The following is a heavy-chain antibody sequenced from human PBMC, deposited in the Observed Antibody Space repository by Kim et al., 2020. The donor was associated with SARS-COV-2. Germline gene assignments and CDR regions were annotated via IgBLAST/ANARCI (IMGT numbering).Heavy chain of an antibody. J-gene: IGHJ4*02. CDR3: ARRGSIVVVAARPFDY. CDR1: GGSFSGYY. CDR2: INHSGST. V-gene: IGHV4-34*01. Sequence: SETLSLTCAVYGGSFSGYYWSWIRQPPGKGLEWIGEINHSGSTNYNPSLKSRVTISVDTSKNQFSLKLSSVTAADTAVYYCARRGSIVVVAARPFDYWGQGTRVTVSS. D-gene: IGHD2-15*01.